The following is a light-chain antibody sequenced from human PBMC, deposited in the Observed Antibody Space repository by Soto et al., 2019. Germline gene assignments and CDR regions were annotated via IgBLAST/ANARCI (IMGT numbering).Light chain of an antibody. J-gene: IGLJ2*01. CDR1: SSDVGGYNY. V-gene: IGLV2-14*01. CDR2: DVN. CDR3: SSYASSSTLVL. Sequence: QSALTQPASVSGSPGQSITISCTGTSSDVGGYNYVSWYQQHPGKAPKLMIYDVNNRPSGVSNRFSGSKSGNTASLTISGLHAEDEADYYCSSYASSSTLVLFGGGTKLTVL.